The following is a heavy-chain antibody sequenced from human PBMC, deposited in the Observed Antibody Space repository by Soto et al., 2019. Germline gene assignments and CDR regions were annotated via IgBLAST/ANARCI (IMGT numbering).Heavy chain of an antibody. Sequence: QVQLVQSGAELKKPGASVRVSCKVSVHPLTEVAMHWVRQTAGKGLEWMGSFDPEDGETLYAQNFQGRVTMTEDSSADTAYMELSSLRLEDTGVYYCTNEGGFDWGQGTLVTVSS. CDR2: FDPEDGET. V-gene: IGHV1-24*01. D-gene: IGHD3-16*01. J-gene: IGHJ4*02. CDR1: VHPLTEVA. CDR3: TNEGGFD.